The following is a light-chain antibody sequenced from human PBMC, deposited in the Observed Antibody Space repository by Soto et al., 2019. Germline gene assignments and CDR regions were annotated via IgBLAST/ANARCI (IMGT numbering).Light chain of an antibody. CDR3: QQFGGTWT. J-gene: IGKJ1*01. V-gene: IGKV3-20*01. CDR2: GAY. Sequence: EIVLTQSPGTLSLSPGERATLSCWASQSVSSSNLAWYQQKPGQAPRVLIYGAYSRGSGVPDRFRGSGSGTDFTLTINRLEPEDFAVYYCQQFGGTWTFGQGTKVEIK. CDR1: QSVSSSN.